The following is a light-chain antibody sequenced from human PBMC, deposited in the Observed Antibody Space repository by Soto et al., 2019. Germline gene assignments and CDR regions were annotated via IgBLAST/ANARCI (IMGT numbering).Light chain of an antibody. V-gene: IGLV2-14*01. CDR3: RSYASSXTLDWV. CDR2: DVS. J-gene: IGLJ3*02. CDR1: SSDVGGYNY. Sequence: QSVLTQPASVSGSPGQSITISCTGTSSDVGGYNYVSWYQQHPGKAPKLMIYDVSNRPSGVSNRFSGSKSGNTASLTISGLQAEDEADYYRRSYASSXTLDWVFGGGTRVTV.